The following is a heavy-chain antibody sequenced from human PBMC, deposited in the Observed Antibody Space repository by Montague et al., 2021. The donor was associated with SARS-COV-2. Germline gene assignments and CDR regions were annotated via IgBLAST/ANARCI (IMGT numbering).Heavy chain of an antibody. D-gene: IGHD3-9*01. CDR1: GGSISSYY. CDR2: IYYSGST. J-gene: IGHJ3*02. CDR3: ARTYYDILTGYYNRGAFDI. Sequence: SETLSLTCTVSGGSISSYYWSWIRQPPGKGLEWIGYIYYSGSTNYNPPLRSRSTISVDTSKNQFSLKLSSVTAADTAVYYCARTYYDILTGYYNRGAFDIWGQGTMVTVSS. V-gene: IGHV4-59*08.